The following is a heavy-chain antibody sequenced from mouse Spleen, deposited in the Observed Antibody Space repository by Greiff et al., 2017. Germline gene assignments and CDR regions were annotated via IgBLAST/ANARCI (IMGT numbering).Heavy chain of an antibody. CDR3: ARHYGYDDWFAY. CDR1: GYSITSDYA. Sequence: EVQGVESGPGLVKPSQSLSLTCTVTGYSITSDYAWKWIRQFPGNKLEWMGYISYSGSTSYNPSLKSRISITRDTSKNQFFLQLNSVTTEDTATYYCARHYGYDDWFAYWGQGTLVTVSA. CDR2: ISYSGST. V-gene: IGHV3-2*02. D-gene: IGHD2-2*01. J-gene: IGHJ3*01.